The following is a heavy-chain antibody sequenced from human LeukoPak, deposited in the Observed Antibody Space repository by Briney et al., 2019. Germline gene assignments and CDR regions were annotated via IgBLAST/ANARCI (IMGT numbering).Heavy chain of an antibody. CDR3: ARALGYCSSTSCLGSNGMDV. V-gene: IGHV3-53*01. CDR2: LYSGGST. J-gene: IGHJ6*02. D-gene: IGHD2-2*01. Sequence: GGSLRLSCAASGFTVSSNYMTWVRQAPGKGLEWVSVLYSGGSTYHADSVKGRFTISRDNSKNTLYLQMNSLRAEDTAVYYCARALGYCSSTSCLGSNGMDVWGQGTTVTVSS. CDR1: GFTVSSNY.